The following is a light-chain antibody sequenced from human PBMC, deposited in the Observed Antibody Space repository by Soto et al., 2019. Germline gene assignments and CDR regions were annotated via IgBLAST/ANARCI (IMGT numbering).Light chain of an antibody. V-gene: IGLV3-21*03. CDR1: NIGDKP. Sequence: SSELTQSPSVSVAPGKTATITCGGNNIGDKPVHWYPQRPGQAPVLLIYNDTDRPSGIPDRFSRSNSGDTATLTISRVDAGDEDDYYCQVWYNRTGTPVFGGGTKVTVL. CDR3: QVWYNRTGTPV. CDR2: NDT. J-gene: IGLJ3*02.